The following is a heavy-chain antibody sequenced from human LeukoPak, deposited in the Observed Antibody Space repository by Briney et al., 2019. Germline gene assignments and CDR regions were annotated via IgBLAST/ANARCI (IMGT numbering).Heavy chain of an antibody. J-gene: IGHJ4*02. V-gene: IGHV3-23*01. CDR1: GFTFSSYG. CDR2: ISGSGGST. D-gene: IGHD6-13*01. CDR3: AKGGSSSYKYYFDY. Sequence: GGSLRLSCAASGFTFSSYGMHWVRQAPGKGLEWVSAISGSGGSTYYADSVKGRFTISRDNSKNTLYLQMNSLRAEDTALYYCAKGGSSSYKYYFDYWGQGTLVTVSS.